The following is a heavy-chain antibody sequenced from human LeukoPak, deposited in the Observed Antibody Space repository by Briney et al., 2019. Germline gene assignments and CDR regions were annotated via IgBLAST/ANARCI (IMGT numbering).Heavy chain of an antibody. CDR3: ARGGGKDGYNFY. CDR2: MNPNSGNT. D-gene: IGHD5-24*01. J-gene: IGHJ4*02. CDR1: GYTFTSYD. Sequence: ASVKVSCTASGYTFTSYDINWVRQATGQGLEWMGWMNPNSGNTGYAQKFQGRVTMTRNTSISTAYMELSSLRSEDTAAYYCARGGGKDGYNFYWGQGTLVTVSS. V-gene: IGHV1-8*01.